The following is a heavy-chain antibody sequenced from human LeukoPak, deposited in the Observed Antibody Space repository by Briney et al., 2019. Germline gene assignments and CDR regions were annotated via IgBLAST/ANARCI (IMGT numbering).Heavy chain of an antibody. D-gene: IGHD7-27*01. J-gene: IGHJ3*02. CDR2: IYHSGST. V-gene: IGHV4-4*02. Sequence: MSSGTLSLTCAVSGGSISSSNWWSWVRQPPGKGLEWIGEIYHSGSTNYNPSLKSRVTISVDKSKNQFSLKLSSVTAADTAVYYCARDLEKNWEGNAFDIWGQGTMVTVSS. CDR1: GGSISSSNW. CDR3: ARDLEKNWEGNAFDI.